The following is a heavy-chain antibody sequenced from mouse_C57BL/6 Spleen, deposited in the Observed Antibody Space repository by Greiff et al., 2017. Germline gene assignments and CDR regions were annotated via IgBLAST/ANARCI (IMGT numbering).Heavy chain of an antibody. V-gene: IGHV5-9-1*02. CDR2: ISSGGDYI. Sequence: EVMLVESGEGLVKPGGSLRLSCAASGFTFSSYAMSWVRQTPEKRLEWVAYISSGGDYIYYADTVKGRFTISRDNARNTLYLQMSSLKSEDTAMYYCTRGGDYAMDYWGQGTSVTVSA. J-gene: IGHJ4*01. CDR1: GFTFSSYA. CDR3: TRGGDYAMDY.